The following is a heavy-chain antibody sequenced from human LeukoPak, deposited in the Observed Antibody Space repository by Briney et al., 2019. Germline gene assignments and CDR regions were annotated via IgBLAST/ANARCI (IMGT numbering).Heavy chain of an antibody. CDR1: GYSISSGYY. CDR3: ARGVLDYDYVWGSYRQGFDY. J-gene: IGHJ4*02. Sequence: PSETLSLTCTVSGYSISSGYYWGWIRQPPGKGLEWIGSIYHSGSTYYNPSLKSRVTISVDTSKNQFSLKLSSVTAADTAVYYCARGVLDYDYVWGSYRQGFDYWGQGTLVTVSS. D-gene: IGHD3-16*02. CDR2: IYHSGST. V-gene: IGHV4-38-2*02.